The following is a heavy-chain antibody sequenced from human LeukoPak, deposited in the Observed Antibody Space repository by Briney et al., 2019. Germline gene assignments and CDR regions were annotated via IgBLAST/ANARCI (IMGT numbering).Heavy chain of an antibody. CDR1: GVSISSGNYY. D-gene: IGHD4-17*01. CDR2: LHSSGST. Sequence: ASETLSLTCTVSGVSISSGNYYWTWIRQYPGKGLEWIGCLHSSGSTSYNPTLKSRPSISLGTSKNQFSLRLSSVTAADTAFYYCVRDRGDYGGNPGYFDYWGQGTLVTVSS. CDR3: VRDRGDYGGNPGYFDY. J-gene: IGHJ4*02. V-gene: IGHV4-31*03.